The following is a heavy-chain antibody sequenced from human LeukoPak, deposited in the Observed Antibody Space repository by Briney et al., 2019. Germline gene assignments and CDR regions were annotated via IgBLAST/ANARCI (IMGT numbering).Heavy chain of an antibody. Sequence: GGSLTLSCTASGLSFSNYAMTWVRQAPGKGLEWASVISASGTDTYYADSVKGRFTISRDNSKNTLYLQMNSLRAEDTAVYYCAREVDSSGYPTEDYYYYMDVWGKGTTVTVSS. CDR2: ISASGTDT. V-gene: IGHV3-23*01. J-gene: IGHJ6*03. CDR1: GLSFSNYA. CDR3: AREVDSSGYPTEDYYYYMDV. D-gene: IGHD3-22*01.